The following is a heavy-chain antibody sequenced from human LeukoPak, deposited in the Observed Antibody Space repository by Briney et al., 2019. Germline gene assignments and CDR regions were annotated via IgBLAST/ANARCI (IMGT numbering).Heavy chain of an antibody. V-gene: IGHV3-23*01. D-gene: IGHD2-21*02. CDR2: INANAGST. Sequence: GGSPRLSCAASGFAFNFFAMSCGRQAPGKGVEWSSTINANAGSTYYAASVKPRFTTSRDNSKNTLYLQLNSLRAEDTAVYYCAKPISGGLAVTADWFDPWGQGTLVTVSS. CDR1: GFAFNFFA. CDR3: AKPISGGLAVTADWFDP. J-gene: IGHJ5*02.